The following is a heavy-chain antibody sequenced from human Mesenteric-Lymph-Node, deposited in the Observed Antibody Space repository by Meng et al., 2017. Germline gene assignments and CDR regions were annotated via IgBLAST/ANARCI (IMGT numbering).Heavy chain of an antibody. D-gene: IGHD3-22*01. CDR3: ARGGRYYYGI. Sequence: GGSLRLSCAASGFTFSNYWMAWIRQAPGKGLEWVANIKYDGSEKYYVDSVKGRFTISRDNAKNSLYLQMNSLRVEDTAVYYCARGGRYYYGIWGQGTLVTVSS. V-gene: IGHV3-7*01. CDR1: GFTFSNYW. J-gene: IGHJ4*02. CDR2: IKYDGSEK.